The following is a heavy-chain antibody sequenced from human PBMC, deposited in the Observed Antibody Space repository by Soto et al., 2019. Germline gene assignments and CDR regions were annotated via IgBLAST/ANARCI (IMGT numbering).Heavy chain of an antibody. D-gene: IGHD2-2*01. Sequence: ASVKVSCKASGGTFSSYTISWVRQAPGQGLEWMGRIIPILGIANYAQKFQGRVTITADKSTSTAYMELSSLRSEDTAVYYCASTLGLVPAANDAFDIWGQGTMVTVSS. CDR3: ASTLGLVPAANDAFDI. V-gene: IGHV1-69*02. J-gene: IGHJ3*02. CDR1: GGTFSSYT. CDR2: IIPILGIA.